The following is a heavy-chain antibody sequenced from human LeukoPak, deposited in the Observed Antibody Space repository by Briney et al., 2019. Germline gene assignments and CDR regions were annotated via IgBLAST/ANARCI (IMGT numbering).Heavy chain of an antibody. D-gene: IGHD3-22*01. V-gene: IGHV1-46*01. Sequence: ASVKVSCKASGYTFTSYYMHWVRQAPGQGLEWMGIINPSGGSTSYAQKFQGRVTMTRDTSTSTVYMELSSLRSEDTAVYYCARVGSEYYDSSGYSVDYWGQGTLVTVSS. CDR2: INPSGGST. CDR1: GYTFTSYY. CDR3: ARVGSEYYDSSGYSVDY. J-gene: IGHJ4*02.